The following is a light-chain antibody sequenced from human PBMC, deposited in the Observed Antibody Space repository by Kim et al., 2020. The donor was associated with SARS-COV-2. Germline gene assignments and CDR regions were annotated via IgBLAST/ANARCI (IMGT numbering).Light chain of an antibody. J-gene: IGKJ2*03. CDR1: QSVSSSY. Sequence: LSPGERATLTCRASQSVSSSYLAWYQQKPGQAPRLLIYGASSRATGIPDRFSGSGSGTDFTLIISRLEPEDFAVYYCQQYGRSPYSFGQGTKLEI. CDR2: GAS. CDR3: QQYGRSPYS. V-gene: IGKV3-20*01.